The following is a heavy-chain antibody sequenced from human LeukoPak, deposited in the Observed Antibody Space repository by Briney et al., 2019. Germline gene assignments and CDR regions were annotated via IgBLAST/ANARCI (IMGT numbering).Heavy chain of an antibody. Sequence: GGSLRLSCAASGFTFNSYAMSWVRQAPGKGLEWVSAISGSGGSTYYADSVKGRFTISRDNSKNTLYLQMNSLRAEDTAVYYCAKCYYDSSGYYFGAFDIWGQGTVVTVSS. CDR1: GFTFNSYA. V-gene: IGHV3-23*01. CDR2: ISGSGGST. CDR3: AKCYYDSSGYYFGAFDI. D-gene: IGHD3-22*01. J-gene: IGHJ3*02.